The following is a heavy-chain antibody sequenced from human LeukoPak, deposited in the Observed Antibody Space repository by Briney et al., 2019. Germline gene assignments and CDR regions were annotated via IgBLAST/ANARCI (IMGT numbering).Heavy chain of an antibody. CDR3: ARDRTHDY. J-gene: IGHJ4*02. CDR2: IYSGGST. Sequence: GGSLRLSCVASGFIFSSNSMNWVRQAPGKGLEWVSVIYSGGSTYYADSVKGRFTISRDNSKNTLYLQMNSLRAENTAVYYCARDRTHDYWGQGTLVTVSS. V-gene: IGHV3-53*01. CDR1: GFIFSSNS.